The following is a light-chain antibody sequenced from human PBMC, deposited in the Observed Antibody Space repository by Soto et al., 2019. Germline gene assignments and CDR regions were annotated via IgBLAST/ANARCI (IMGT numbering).Light chain of an antibody. CDR2: EVT. J-gene: IGLJ1*01. CDR3: SSHTSGSTRV. Sequence: QSALTQPASVSGSPGQSIAISCTGTSSDVGGYDYVSWYQQHQDKAPKLMIYEVTKRPSGVSNRFSGSKSGNTASLTISGLQPEDEADYYCSSHTSGSTRVFGSGTKVTVL. V-gene: IGLV2-14*01. CDR1: SSDVGGYDY.